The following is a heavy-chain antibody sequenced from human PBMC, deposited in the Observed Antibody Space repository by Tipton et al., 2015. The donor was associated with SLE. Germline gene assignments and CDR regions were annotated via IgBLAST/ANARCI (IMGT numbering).Heavy chain of an antibody. V-gene: IGHV4-59*11. CDR2: IYYRGST. J-gene: IGHJ5*02. D-gene: IGHD1-26*01. Sequence: TLSLTCTVSGGSISSHYWSWIRQPPGKGLEWIGYIYYRGSTNYNPSLKSRVTISVDTSKNQFSLKLSSVTAADTAVYYCARVREGWFDPWGQGTLVTVSS. CDR3: ARVREGWFDP. CDR1: GGSISSHY.